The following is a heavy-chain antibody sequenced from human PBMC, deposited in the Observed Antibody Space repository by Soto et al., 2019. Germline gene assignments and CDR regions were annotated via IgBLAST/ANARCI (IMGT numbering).Heavy chain of an antibody. CDR1: GLSLRTTGVG. CDR3: VQSRCGGDCLQSYSSHSYYGLDV. J-gene: IGHJ6*02. V-gene: IGHV2-5*02. D-gene: IGHD2-21*02. Sequence: QITLKESGPTLVKPTQTLTLTCTFSGLSLRTTGVGVGWVRQPPGKALEWLALLYWDDDKRYSPSLKSRLTITKDTSEKQVVLTMTNMDTVDTATYYCVQSRCGGDCLQSYSSHSYYGLDVWGQGTTVTVSS. CDR2: LYWDDDK.